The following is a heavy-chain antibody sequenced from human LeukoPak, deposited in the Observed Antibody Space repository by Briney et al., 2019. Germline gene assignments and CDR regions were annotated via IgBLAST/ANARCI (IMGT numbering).Heavy chain of an antibody. CDR3: ARGPRLGYCSGGSCYNFDY. CDR1: GYSISSGYY. V-gene: IGHV4-38-2*02. J-gene: IGHJ4*02. Sequence: SETLSLTCTVSGYSISSGYYWGWIRQPPGKGLEWIGSIYHSGSTYYNPSLKSRVTISVDTSKNQFSLKLSSVTAADTAVYYCARGPRLGYCSGGSCYNFDYWGQGTLVTVSS. CDR2: IYHSGST. D-gene: IGHD2-15*01.